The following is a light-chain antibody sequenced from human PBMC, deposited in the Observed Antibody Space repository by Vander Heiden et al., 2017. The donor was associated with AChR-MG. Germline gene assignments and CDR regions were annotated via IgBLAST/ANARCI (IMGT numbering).Light chain of an antibody. V-gene: IGKV3D-15*01. Sequence: IVMPQSPATLSVSPGESATLSCRASQSVSSNLAWYQQKPGQAPRLLIYGASTRATGIPARFSGSGSGTEFTLTISSLQSEDFAVYYCQQYNNWPYTFGQGTKLEIK. J-gene: IGKJ2*01. CDR3: QQYNNWPYT. CDR1: QSVSSN. CDR2: GAS.